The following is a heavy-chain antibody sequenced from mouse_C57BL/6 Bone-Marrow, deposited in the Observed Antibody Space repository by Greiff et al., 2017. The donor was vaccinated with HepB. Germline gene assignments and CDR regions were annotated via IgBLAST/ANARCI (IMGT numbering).Heavy chain of an antibody. V-gene: IGHV3-1*01. D-gene: IGHD1-1*01. J-gene: IGHJ2*01. CDR3: ATGSVYFDY. CDR2: ISYSGST. CDR1: GYSITSGYN. Sequence: DVQLQESGPGMVKPSQSLSLTCTVTGYSITSGYNWHWIRHFPGNKLEWMGYISYSGSTNYNPSLKSRISITHDTSKNHFFLKLNSVTTEDTATYYCATGSVYFDYWGQGTTLTVSS.